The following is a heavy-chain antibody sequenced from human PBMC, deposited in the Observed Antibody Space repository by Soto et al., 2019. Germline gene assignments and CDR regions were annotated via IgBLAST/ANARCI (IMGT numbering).Heavy chain of an antibody. V-gene: IGHV1-3*01. J-gene: IGHJ3*02. D-gene: IGHD3-3*01. Sequence: ASVKVSCKASGYAFATYAIHWVRQAPGQGLEYMGWINCGNGNTKYSQKLQGRLTITRDTSASTAYMELSSLRSEDTAVYFCAREHDSWSLYAFDMWGQGTMVTVSS. CDR1: GYAFATYA. CDR2: INCGNGNT. CDR3: AREHDSWSLYAFDM.